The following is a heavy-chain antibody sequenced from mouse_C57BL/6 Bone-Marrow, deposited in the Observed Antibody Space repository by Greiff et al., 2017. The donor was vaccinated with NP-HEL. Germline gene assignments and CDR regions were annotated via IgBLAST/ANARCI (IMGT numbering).Heavy chain of an antibody. CDR2: IDPENGDT. J-gene: IGHJ2*01. CDR3: TKGLGITTVVAKGF. Sequence: EVKLMESGAELVRPGASVKLSCTASGFNIKDDYMHWVKQRPEQGLEWIGWIDPENGDTEYASKFQGKATITADTSSNTAYLQLSSLTSEDTAVYYCTKGLGITTVVAKGFWGQGTTLTVSS. D-gene: IGHD1-1*01. CDR1: GFNIKDDY. V-gene: IGHV14-4*01.